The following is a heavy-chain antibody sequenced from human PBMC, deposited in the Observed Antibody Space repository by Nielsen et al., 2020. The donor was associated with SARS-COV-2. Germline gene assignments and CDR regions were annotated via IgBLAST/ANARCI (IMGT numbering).Heavy chain of an antibody. CDR2: ISSSGGYI. V-gene: IGHV3-21*01. CDR1: GFTFSSYT. Sequence: EGSLRLSCAASGFTFSSYTMHWVRQARGKGLEWVSSISSSGGYIYHADSIKGRFTISRDNAKNSLYLQMNSLRAEDTAIYYCAKVIVTGNLGVDHWGQGTLVTVSS. CDR3: AKVIVTGNLGVDH. D-gene: IGHD7-27*01. J-gene: IGHJ4*02.